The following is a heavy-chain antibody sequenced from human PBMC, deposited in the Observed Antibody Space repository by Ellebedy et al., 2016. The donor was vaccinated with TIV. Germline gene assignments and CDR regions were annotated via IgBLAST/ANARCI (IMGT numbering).Heavy chain of an antibody. CDR3: ARHRTGFSSSWSYGMDV. CDR2: IWPGDSDT. Sequence: GGSLTLSXQGFEYDFTNYWIGWVRPLPGIGLEWMGIIWPGDSDTKTSPYFQGQVTMSADKSSSIAYLEWTSLKASDSGTYYCARHRTGFSSSWSYGMDVWGQGTTVIVSS. V-gene: IGHV5-51*01. J-gene: IGHJ6*02. D-gene: IGHD3/OR15-3a*01. CDR1: EYDFTNYW.